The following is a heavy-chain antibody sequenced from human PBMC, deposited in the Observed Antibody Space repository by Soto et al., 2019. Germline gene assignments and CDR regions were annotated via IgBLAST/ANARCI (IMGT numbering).Heavy chain of an antibody. J-gene: IGHJ4*02. V-gene: IGHV4-34*01. CDR3: GGEEAGPNKY. D-gene: IGHD6-13*01. CDR1: GASFTGHY. CDR2: MNHLGSS. Sequence: QVQLQQWGAGLLKPSATLSLTCTVHGASFTGHYWSWVRQSLGKGLEWIGEMNHLGSSNYNPSLKGRVTLSVDTSKKQFSLNLRSVTAVDTAVYFCGGEEAGPNKYWGQGTLVTVSS.